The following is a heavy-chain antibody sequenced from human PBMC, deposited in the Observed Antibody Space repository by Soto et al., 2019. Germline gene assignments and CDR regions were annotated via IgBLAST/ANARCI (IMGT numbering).Heavy chain of an antibody. Sequence: EVQLVESGGGLVQPGGSLRLSCEASGFIFTAHWMHWVRHVPGKGLVWVARISPDGTTTGYADSVRGRFTFSRDNAKNTLYLQMNRLRAEDTAVYYCVRDRTTFTLFDYWGQGALVTVSS. CDR3: VRDRTTFTLFDY. D-gene: IGHD1-7*01. CDR1: GFIFTAHW. V-gene: IGHV3-74*01. CDR2: ISPDGTTT. J-gene: IGHJ4*02.